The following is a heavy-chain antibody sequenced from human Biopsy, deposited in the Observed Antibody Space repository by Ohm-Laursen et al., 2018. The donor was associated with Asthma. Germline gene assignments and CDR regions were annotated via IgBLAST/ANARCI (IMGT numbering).Heavy chain of an antibody. D-gene: IGHD2-21*02. J-gene: IGHJ4*02. Sequence: SQTLSLTCGVSGDSIDSGDYSWTWIRQSPGVGLEWIGYIYRNGDTYYNPTRKNQVTISIDRSKNPFSLRLRSVTAADTAVYYCARGWNCGGDCYSLDSWGQGTLVTVSS. CDR3: ARGWNCGGDCYSLDS. CDR1: GDSIDSGDYS. CDR2: IYRNGDT. V-gene: IGHV4-30-2*06.